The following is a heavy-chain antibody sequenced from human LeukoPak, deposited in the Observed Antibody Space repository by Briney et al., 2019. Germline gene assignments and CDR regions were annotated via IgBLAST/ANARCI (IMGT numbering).Heavy chain of an antibody. J-gene: IGHJ4*02. D-gene: IGHD2-21*01. CDR1: GFTFSSSV. Sequence: GGSLRLSCAASGFTFSSSVLNCVRQAPGKGLEWISYISRSGSTIYYADSVKGRFTISRDNAKNSLYLQMNSLGADDTAVYYCARDRGGGEIYFDCSRQGTLVTVSS. CDR2: ISRSGSTI. V-gene: IGHV3-48*03. CDR3: ARDRGGGEIYFDC.